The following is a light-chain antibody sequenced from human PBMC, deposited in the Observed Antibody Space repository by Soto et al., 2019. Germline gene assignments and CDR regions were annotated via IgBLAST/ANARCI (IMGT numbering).Light chain of an antibody. J-gene: IGLJ2*01. Sequence: SYVLTQPPSVSVAPGQTARITCGGNNIGSKTVNWYQHKPGQAPVLAVYDDTDRPSGIPERLSASNSGNTATLTISRVEAGDEADYYCQVWDSSDDQVVFGGGTKVTVL. CDR1: NIGSKT. CDR2: DDT. CDR3: QVWDSSDDQVV. V-gene: IGLV3-21*02.